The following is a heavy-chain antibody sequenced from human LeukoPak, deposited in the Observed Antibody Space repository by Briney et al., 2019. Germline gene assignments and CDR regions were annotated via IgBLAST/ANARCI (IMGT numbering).Heavy chain of an antibody. J-gene: IGHJ4*02. CDR2: IHYSGST. Sequence: SETLSLTCTVSGGSISSYYWNWLRQPPGKGLEWLANIHYSGSTNYDPSLKSRASISVDTSNNQFSLKLNSVTAADTAVYYCARQRLRGYYDSSGNYFDFWGQGTLVTVSS. CDR1: GGSISSYY. CDR3: ARQRLRGYYDSSGNYFDF. V-gene: IGHV4-59*08. D-gene: IGHD3-22*01.